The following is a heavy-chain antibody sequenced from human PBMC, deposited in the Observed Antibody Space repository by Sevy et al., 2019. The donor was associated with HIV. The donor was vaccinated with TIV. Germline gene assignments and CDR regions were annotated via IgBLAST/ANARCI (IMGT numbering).Heavy chain of an antibody. CDR2: IKANDGYT. D-gene: IGHD2-21*02. CDR1: GFTFTDYY. Sequence: ASVKVSCKASGFTFTDYYIHWVRQAPGQGLEWMGWIKANDGYTNYAQAFQGRVTMTRETSISPAYMELGRLRSGDTAVYSCARLTDSVTETLYGLDVWGQGTTVTVSS. J-gene: IGHJ6*02. CDR3: ARLTDSVTETLYGLDV. V-gene: IGHV1-2*02.